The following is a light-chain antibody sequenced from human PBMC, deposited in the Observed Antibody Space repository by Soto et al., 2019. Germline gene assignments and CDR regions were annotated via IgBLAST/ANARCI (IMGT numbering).Light chain of an antibody. Sequence: DILVTQSPSSLAASVGDRVTLTCRTSQHVATYLYWYQQKSGRAPTLLIYSSAGLQPGVSPRFTGSGSGTDFTLTISSLQSEDFATYFCQQTYSVPPTFGQGTTVDFK. CDR2: SSA. J-gene: IGKJ1*01. V-gene: IGKV1-39*01. CDR1: QHVATY. CDR3: QQTYSVPPT.